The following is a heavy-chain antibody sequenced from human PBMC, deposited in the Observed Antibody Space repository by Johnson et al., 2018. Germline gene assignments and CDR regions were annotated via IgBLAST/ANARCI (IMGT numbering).Heavy chain of an antibody. J-gene: IGHJ4*02. CDR3: AKGGRMVYGGNGD. D-gene: IGHD4-23*01. CDR1: GFTFSRYS. Sequence: VQLVESGGGLVKPGGSLRLSCAASGFTFSRYSMNWVRQAPGKGLEWVSSIIVGSGYIYYADSVKGRFPLSRDNAKNSLYLQMDSLRAEDTAVYCCAKGGRMVYGGNGDWGQGTLVTVSS. V-gene: IGHV3-21*01. CDR2: IIVGSGYI.